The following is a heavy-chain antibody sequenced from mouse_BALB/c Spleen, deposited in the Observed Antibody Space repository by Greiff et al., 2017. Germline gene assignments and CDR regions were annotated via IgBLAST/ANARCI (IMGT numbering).Heavy chain of an antibody. CDR1: GYTFTSYW. D-gene: IGHD1-1*01. CDR3: TRGGVYYYGSSLYAMDY. CDR2: IYPGNSDT. Sequence: EVQLQQSGTVLARPGASVKMSCKASGYTFTSYWMHWVKQRPGQGLEWIGAIYPGNSDTSYNQKFKGKAKLTAVTSTSTAYMELSSLTNEDSAVYYCTRGGVYYYGSSLYAMDYWGQGTSVTVSS. J-gene: IGHJ4*01. V-gene: IGHV1-5*01.